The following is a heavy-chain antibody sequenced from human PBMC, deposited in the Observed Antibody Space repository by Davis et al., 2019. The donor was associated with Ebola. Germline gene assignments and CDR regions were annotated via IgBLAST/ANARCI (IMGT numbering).Heavy chain of an antibody. D-gene: IGHD1-26*01. J-gene: IGHJ5*02. V-gene: IGHV4-34*01. CDR2: IHHIGGT. CDR3: ARRPARWENWFDP. Sequence: GSLRLSCAVYGGSFSGYYWTWIRQPPGKGLEWIGEIHHIGGTNNNPSLKSRVTMSFDTSNNQFSLRLSSVTAADTAVYYCARRPARWENWFDPWGQGTLVTVSS. CDR1: GGSFSGYY.